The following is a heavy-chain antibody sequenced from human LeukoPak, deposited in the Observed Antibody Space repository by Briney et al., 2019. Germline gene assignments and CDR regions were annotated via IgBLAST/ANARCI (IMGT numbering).Heavy chain of an antibody. CDR2: IKQDGSEK. CDR3: ARDGPYYDSSGYLPY. Sequence: GGSLRLSCAASGFTFSSYWMSWVRQAPGKGLEWVANIKQDGSEKYYVDSVKGRFTISRDNAKNSLYLQMNSLRAEDTAVYYCARDGPYYDSSGYLPYWGQGTLVIVSS. J-gene: IGHJ4*02. V-gene: IGHV3-7*01. CDR1: GFTFSSYW. D-gene: IGHD3-22*01.